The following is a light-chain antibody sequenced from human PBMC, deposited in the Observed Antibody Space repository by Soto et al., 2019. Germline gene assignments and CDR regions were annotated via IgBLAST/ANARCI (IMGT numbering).Light chain of an antibody. J-gene: IGKJ1*01. CDR2: AAS. CDR1: QTISSW. V-gene: IGKV1-39*01. CDR3: QQTYSTSWT. Sequence: DIQMTQSPSTLSGSVGDRFTITCRASQTISSWLAWYQQKPGKAPRLLIYAASSLQSGVPSRFSGSGSGTDFTLTISSLQPEDFATYFCQQTYSTSWTFGQGTKVDIK.